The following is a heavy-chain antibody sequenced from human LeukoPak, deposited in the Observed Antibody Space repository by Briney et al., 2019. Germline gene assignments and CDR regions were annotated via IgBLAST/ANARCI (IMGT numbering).Heavy chain of an antibody. V-gene: IGHV3-74*01. J-gene: IGHJ4*02. D-gene: IGHD3-22*01. CDR2: INHDGSST. CDR1: GFTFSTFW. CDR3: VRDWGYDSSGYWQKYFDS. Sequence: GGSLRLSCATSGFTFSTFWMHWVREAPGKGLVWVSRINHDGSSTNYADSVKGRFTISRDNAKNTLHLQMNSLRAEDTAVYYCVRDWGYDSSGYWQKYFDSWGQGTLVTVSS.